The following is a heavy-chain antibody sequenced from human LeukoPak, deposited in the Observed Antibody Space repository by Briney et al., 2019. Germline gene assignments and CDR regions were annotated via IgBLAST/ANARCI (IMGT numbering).Heavy chain of an antibody. CDR3: AKLKRVGIAPFDD. CDR2: ISGSGNKT. CDR1: GFTFSHFA. V-gene: IGHV3-23*01. D-gene: IGHD3-10*01. Sequence: GGSLRLSCAASGFTFSHFAMSWVRQAPGKGRQWVSTISGSGNKTYYADSVKGRFTISRDNSKNTLYLQMTGLRAEDTAVYYCAKLKRVGIAPFDDWGQGTLVTVSS. J-gene: IGHJ4*02.